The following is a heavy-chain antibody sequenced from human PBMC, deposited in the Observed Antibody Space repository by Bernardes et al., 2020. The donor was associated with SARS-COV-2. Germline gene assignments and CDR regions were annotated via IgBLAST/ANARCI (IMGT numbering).Heavy chain of an antibody. Sequence: GGSLRLSCAASGFTFSSYAMHWVRQAPGKGLVWVSRINSDGSSTSYADSVKGRFTISRDNAKNTLYLQMNSLRAEDTAVYYCAREHIAAAGVGVDYWGQGTLVTVSS. CDR3: AREHIAAAGVGVDY. V-gene: IGHV3-74*01. CDR2: INSDGSST. J-gene: IGHJ4*02. D-gene: IGHD6-13*01. CDR1: GFTFSSYA.